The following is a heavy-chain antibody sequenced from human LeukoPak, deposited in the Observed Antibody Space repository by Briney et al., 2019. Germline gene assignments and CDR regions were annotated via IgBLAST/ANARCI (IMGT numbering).Heavy chain of an antibody. J-gene: IGHJ3*02. CDR2: ISYDGSNK. D-gene: IGHD1-26*01. V-gene: IGHV3-30-3*01. CDR3: ARGSGGYGHDAFDI. Sequence: PGGSLRLSCAASGFTFSSYAMHWVRQAPGKGLEWVAVISYDGSNKYYADSVKGRFTISRDSSKNTLYLQMNSLRAEDTAVYYCARGSGGYGHDAFDIWGQGTMVTVSS. CDR1: GFTFSSYA.